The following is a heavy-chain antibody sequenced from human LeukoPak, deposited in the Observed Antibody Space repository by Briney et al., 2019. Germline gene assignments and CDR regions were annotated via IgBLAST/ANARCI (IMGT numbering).Heavy chain of an antibody. J-gene: IGHJ4*02. CDR1: GYTFTSYG. CDR2: ISAYNGNT. D-gene: IGHD3-22*01. V-gene: IGHV1-18*01. CDR3: ARWDCDSSGYSDGIDY. Sequence: ASVKVSCKASGYTFTSYGISWVRQAPGQGLEWMGWISAYNGNTNYAQKLQGRVTMTTDTSTSTAYMELRSLRSDDTAVYYCARWDCDSSGYSDGIDYWGQGTLVTVSS.